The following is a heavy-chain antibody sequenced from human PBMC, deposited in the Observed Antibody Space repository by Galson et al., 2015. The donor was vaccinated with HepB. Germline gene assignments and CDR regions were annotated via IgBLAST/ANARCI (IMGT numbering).Heavy chain of an antibody. Sequence: SLRLSCAASGFTFDDYGMSWVRQAPGKGLEWVSGIFWNGGSTGYADSVRGRFTISRANAKNSLYLQMNSLRAEDTALYYCARLIRGDYAVDYWGQGTLVTVSS. CDR1: GFTFDDYG. CDR3: ARLIRGDYAVDY. V-gene: IGHV3-20*04. CDR2: IFWNGGST. J-gene: IGHJ4*02. D-gene: IGHD4-17*01.